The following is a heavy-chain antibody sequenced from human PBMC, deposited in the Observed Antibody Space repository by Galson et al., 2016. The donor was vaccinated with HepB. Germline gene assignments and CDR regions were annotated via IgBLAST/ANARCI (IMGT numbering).Heavy chain of an antibody. CDR1: GFTLRSYW. J-gene: IGHJ4*02. V-gene: IGHV3-7*02. CDR3: TSTIAATARID. Sequence: SLRLSCAASGFTLRSYWMSWVRQAPGKGLEWIANIKEDGSEKYYVDSVRGRFTISRDNAMNSLYLHMSSVRAEDTALYYCTSTIAATARIDWCQGTLVTVAS. D-gene: IGHD6-6*01. CDR2: IKEDGSEK.